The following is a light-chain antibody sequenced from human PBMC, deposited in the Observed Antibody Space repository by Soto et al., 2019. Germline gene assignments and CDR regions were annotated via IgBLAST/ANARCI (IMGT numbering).Light chain of an antibody. J-gene: IGKJ5*01. CDR3: QKYGDSSIT. CDR2: GAS. CDR1: QSVSSSY. V-gene: IGKV3-20*01. Sequence: EIVMTQSPATLSVSPGERATLSCRASQSVSSSYLAWYQQKPGQAPRLLIYGASSRATGIPDRFSGSGSGTDFTLTISRLEPEDFAVYYCQKYGDSSITFGQGTRLEIK.